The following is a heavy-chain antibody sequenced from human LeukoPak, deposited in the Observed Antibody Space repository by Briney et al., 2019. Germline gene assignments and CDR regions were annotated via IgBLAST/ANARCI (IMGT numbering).Heavy chain of an antibody. CDR2: ISYDGSNK. J-gene: IGHJ4*02. D-gene: IGHD1-26*01. V-gene: IGHV3-30-3*01. Sequence: GGSLRLSCAASGFTFSSYAMHWVRQAPGKGLEWVAVISYDGSNKYYADSVKGRFTISRDNSKNTLYPQMNSLRAEDTAVYYCARDLTSGSLFDYWGQGTLVTVSS. CDR3: ARDLTSGSLFDY. CDR1: GFTFSSYA.